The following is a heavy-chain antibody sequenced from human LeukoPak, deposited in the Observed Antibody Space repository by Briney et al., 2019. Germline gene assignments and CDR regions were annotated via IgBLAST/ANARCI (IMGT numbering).Heavy chain of an antibody. CDR2: IYCSGST. CDR3: ARLEFRYYEFWSGYLGYAFDI. V-gene: IGHV4-39*01. CDR1: GGSISSSSYY. J-gene: IGHJ3*02. D-gene: IGHD3-3*01. Sequence: PSETLSLTCTVSGGSISSSSYYWGWIRQPPGKGLEWIGSIYCSGSTYYNPSLKSRVTISVDTSKNQFSLKLSAVTAADTAVYYCARLEFRYYEFWSGYLGYAFDIWGQGTMVTVSS.